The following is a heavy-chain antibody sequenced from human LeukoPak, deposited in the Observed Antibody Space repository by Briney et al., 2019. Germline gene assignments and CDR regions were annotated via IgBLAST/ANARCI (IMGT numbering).Heavy chain of an antibody. CDR1: GYTFTGYY. J-gene: IGHJ4*02. CDR2: INPNSGGT. CDR3: ARGISSSRSSHDY. Sequence: ASVKVSCKASGYTFTGYYMHWVRQAPGQGLEWMGWINPNSGGTNYAQKFQGRVTMTRDTSISTAYMELSRLRSDDTAVYYCARGISSSRSSHDYWGQGTLVTVSS. D-gene: IGHD6-13*01. V-gene: IGHV1-2*02.